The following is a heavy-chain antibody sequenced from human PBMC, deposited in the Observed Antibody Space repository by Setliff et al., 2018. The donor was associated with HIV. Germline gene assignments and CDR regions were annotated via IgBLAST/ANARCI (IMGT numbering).Heavy chain of an antibody. Sequence: AASVKVSCKASGYTFINYGISWVRQAPGQGLEWMGWISAYNGNTNYAQQLQGRVTMTTDTSTSTAYMELRSLRSDDTAVYYCARDGYYYDGSAYSTFDYWGQGTQVTVSS. CDR2: ISAYNGNT. CDR1: GYTFINYG. D-gene: IGHD3-22*01. J-gene: IGHJ4*02. CDR3: ARDGYYYDGSAYSTFDY. V-gene: IGHV1-18*01.